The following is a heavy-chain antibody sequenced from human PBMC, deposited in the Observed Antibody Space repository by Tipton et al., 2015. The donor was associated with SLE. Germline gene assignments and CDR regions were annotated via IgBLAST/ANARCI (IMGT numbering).Heavy chain of an antibody. CDR3: ATIGGATRFDY. D-gene: IGHD1-26*01. CDR1: GFTFSNNW. Sequence: VQLVQSGGGLVQPGGSLRLSCTASGFTFSNNWMTWVRQAPGKGLEWVSLIYSAGTTYYADSVKGRFTISVHNSKNTLYLQMNTLRVEDTAVYYCATIGGATRFDYWGQGTLVTVSS. V-gene: IGHV3-53*04. CDR2: IYSAGTT. J-gene: IGHJ4*02.